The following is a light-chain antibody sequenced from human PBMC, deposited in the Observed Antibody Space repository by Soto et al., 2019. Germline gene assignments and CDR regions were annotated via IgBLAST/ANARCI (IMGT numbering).Light chain of an antibody. CDR3: QTWGTGIHWV. Sequence: QPVLTQSPSASASLGASVKLTCTLSSGHSSYAIAWHQQQPEKGPRYLMKLNSDGSHSKGGGIPDRFSGSSSGAERYLTISSLQSEDEADYYCQTWGTGIHWVFGGGTKLTVL. CDR2: LNSDGSH. V-gene: IGLV4-69*01. CDR1: SGHSSYA. J-gene: IGLJ3*02.